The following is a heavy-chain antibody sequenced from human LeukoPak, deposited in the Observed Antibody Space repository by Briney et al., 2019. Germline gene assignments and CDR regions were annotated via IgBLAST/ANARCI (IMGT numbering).Heavy chain of an antibody. CDR2: INPNSSGT. CDR3: ARDLRGYSSSTDQYWFDP. CDR1: GYTFTGYY. Sequence: ASVKVSCKASGYTFTGYYMHWVRQAPGQGLEWMGWINPNSSGTNYAQKFQGRVTMTRDTSISTAYMELSRLRSDDTAVYYCARDLRGYSSSTDQYWFDPWGQGTLVTVSS. D-gene: IGHD6-6*01. J-gene: IGHJ5*02. V-gene: IGHV1-2*02.